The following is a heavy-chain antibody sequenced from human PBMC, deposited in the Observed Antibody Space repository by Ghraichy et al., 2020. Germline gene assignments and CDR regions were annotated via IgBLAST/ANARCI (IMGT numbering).Heavy chain of an antibody. V-gene: IGHV4-59*08. J-gene: IGHJ2*01. CDR3: ARQARTYSGYV. D-gene: IGHD5-12*01. CDR1: GGSISSYY. Sequence: SETLSLTCTVSGGSISSYYWSWVRQPPGKGLEWIGQIFYSGSTSYNPSLKSRVTISVDRSKNQFSLKLSSVTAADTAVYYCARQARTYSGYVSGRGTLVTVSS. CDR2: IFYSGST.